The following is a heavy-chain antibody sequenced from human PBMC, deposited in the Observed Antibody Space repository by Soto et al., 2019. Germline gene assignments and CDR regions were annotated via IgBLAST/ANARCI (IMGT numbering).Heavy chain of an antibody. Sequence: TLSLTCTVSGGSISSGDYYWSWIRQPPGKALEWLARIEWDDDKSYSTSLKTRLTISKDTSKNQVVLTMTNMVPVDTATYYCARVPGRRDSLRRPYYGMNVWGQGTTVTVSS. CDR1: GGSISSGDYY. CDR3: ARVPGRRDSLRRPYYGMNV. V-gene: IGHV2-70*11. D-gene: IGHD1-1*01. J-gene: IGHJ6*02. CDR2: IEWDDDK.